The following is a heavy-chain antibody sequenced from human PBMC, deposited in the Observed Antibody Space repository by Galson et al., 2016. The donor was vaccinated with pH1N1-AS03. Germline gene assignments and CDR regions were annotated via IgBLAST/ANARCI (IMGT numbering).Heavy chain of an antibody. Sequence: SETLSLTCIVSGDSVKNHYWSWVRQPAGKGLEWIGRIQISGNMNYNPSLRGRLTMSVDTPKNQFSLKLTSVTATDTAIYYCARLRSSGDLVFESWGQGTLVVVSS. J-gene: IGHJ4*02. D-gene: IGHD3-3*01. CDR2: IQISGNM. CDR1: GDSVKNHY. V-gene: IGHV4-4*07. CDR3: ARLRSSGDLVFES.